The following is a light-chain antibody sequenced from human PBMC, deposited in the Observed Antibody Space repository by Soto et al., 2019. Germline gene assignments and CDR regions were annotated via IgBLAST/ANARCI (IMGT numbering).Light chain of an antibody. J-gene: IGKJ3*01. Sequence: DIQMTQSPSSLSASVGERVTITCRASQDIRHALGWYQQKPGKAPQRLIYEASSLQSGVPSRFSGGGSGTEFTLTISSLQPEDFATYYCLQHDIYPFTFGPGTKVDIK. CDR1: QDIRHA. CDR3: LQHDIYPFT. V-gene: IGKV1-17*01. CDR2: EAS.